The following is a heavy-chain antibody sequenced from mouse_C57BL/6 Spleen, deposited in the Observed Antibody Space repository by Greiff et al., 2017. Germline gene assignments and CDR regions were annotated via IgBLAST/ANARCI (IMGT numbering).Heavy chain of an antibody. CDR2: ISYDGSN. CDR1: GYSITSGYY. Sequence: EVQLQQSGPGLVKPSQSLSLTCSVTGYSITSGYYWNWIRQFPGNKLEWMGYISYDGSNNYNPSLKNRISITRDTSKNQFFLKLNSVTTEDTATYYCARRGILLLRSGYFDVWGTGTTVTVSS. D-gene: IGHD1-1*01. CDR3: ARRGILLLRSGYFDV. V-gene: IGHV3-6*01. J-gene: IGHJ1*03.